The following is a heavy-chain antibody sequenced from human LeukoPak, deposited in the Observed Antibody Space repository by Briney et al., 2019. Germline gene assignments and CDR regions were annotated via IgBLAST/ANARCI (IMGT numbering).Heavy chain of an antibody. D-gene: IGHD3-22*01. CDR1: GHIFTSYY. CDR3: ARGRNYYDTSGYYYEGDAFDI. J-gene: IGHJ3*02. CDR2: INPSGGSI. V-gene: IGHV1-46*01. Sequence: ASVKVSCKASGHIFTSYYIYWVRQAPGQGLEWMGIINPSGGSIRYAQKFQGRVTMTRDTSTSTVYMELSSLRSEDTAVYYCARGRNYYDTSGYYYEGDAFDIWGQGTMVTVSS.